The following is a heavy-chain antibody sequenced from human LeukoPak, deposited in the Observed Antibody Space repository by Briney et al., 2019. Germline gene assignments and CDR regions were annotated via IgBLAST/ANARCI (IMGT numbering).Heavy chain of an antibody. D-gene: IGHD3-10*01. CDR1: GFTFSSYG. V-gene: IGHV3-30*18. J-gene: IGHJ6*02. Sequence: SGGSLRLSCAASGFTFSSYGMHWVRQAPGKGLEWVAVISYDGSNKYYADSVKGRFTISRDNSKNTLYLQMNSLRAEDTAVYYCAKGFRGVTAYGMDVWGQGTTVTVSS. CDR2: ISYDGSNK. CDR3: AKGFRGVTAYGMDV.